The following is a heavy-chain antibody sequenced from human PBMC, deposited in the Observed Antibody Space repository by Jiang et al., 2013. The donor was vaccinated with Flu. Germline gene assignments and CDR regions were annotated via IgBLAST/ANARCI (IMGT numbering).Heavy chain of an antibody. CDR2: IYSGGST. V-gene: IGHV3-66*04. CDR3: ARHSSNYNYYFDY. J-gene: IGHJ4*02. Sequence: RLSCAASGFTVSSNYMSWVRQAPGKGLEWVSVIYSGGSTYYADSVKGRFTISRDNSKNTLYLQMNSLRVEDTAVYYCARHSSNYNYYFDYWGQGTLVTVSS. D-gene: IGHD2-2*01. CDR1: GFTVSSNY.